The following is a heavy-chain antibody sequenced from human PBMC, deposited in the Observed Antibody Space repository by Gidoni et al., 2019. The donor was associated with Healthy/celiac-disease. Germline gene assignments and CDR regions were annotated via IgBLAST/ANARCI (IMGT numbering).Heavy chain of an antibody. CDR3: ARVSDYSNYGDY. Sequence: EVQLVESGGGLVKPGGSLRLSCAASGFTFSSYSMNWVRQAPGKGLEWVSSISSSSSYIYYADSVKGRFTSSRDNAKNSLYLQMNSLRAEDTAVYYCARVSDYSNYGDYWGQGTLVTVSS. V-gene: IGHV3-21*01. CDR1: GFTFSSYS. CDR2: ISSSSSYI. J-gene: IGHJ4*02. D-gene: IGHD4-4*01.